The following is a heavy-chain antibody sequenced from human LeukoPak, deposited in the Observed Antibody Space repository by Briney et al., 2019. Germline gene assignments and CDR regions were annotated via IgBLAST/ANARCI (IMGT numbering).Heavy chain of an antibody. CDR3: ARRGGTSGWGAFDI. V-gene: IGHV3-23*01. J-gene: IGHJ3*02. Sequence: GGSLRLSCAASGFTFSSHAMNWVRQPPGKGLDWVSSIDKSGDGAFYADSVKGRFTISRDNSKNTLYLQMNSLRREDTAVYYCARRGGTSGWGAFDIWGQGTMVTVSS. D-gene: IGHD2-2*01. CDR1: GFTFSSHA. CDR2: IDKSGDGA.